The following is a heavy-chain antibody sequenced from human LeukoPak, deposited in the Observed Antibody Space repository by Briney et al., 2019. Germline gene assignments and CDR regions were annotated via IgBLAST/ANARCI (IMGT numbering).Heavy chain of an antibody. CDR1: GGSFSDYY. V-gene: IGHV4-34*01. CDR2: INHSGST. J-gene: IGHJ4*02. Sequence: SETLSLTCAVYGGSFSDYYWSCIRQPPGKGMEWIGEINHSGSTNYNPSLKSRVTISVDTSKNQFSLKLSSVTAADTAVYYCARGPVPHAPAADSSGTPFDYWGQGTLVTVSS. CDR3: ARGPVPHAPAADSSGTPFDY. D-gene: IGHD3-22*01.